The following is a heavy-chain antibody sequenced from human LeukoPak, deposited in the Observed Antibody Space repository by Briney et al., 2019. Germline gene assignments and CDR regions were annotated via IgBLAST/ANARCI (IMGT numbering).Heavy chain of an antibody. CDR1: GYTFTGYY. V-gene: IGHV1-2*04. Sequence: ASVKVSCKASGYTFTGYYMHWVRQAPGQGLEWMGWINPNSGGTNYAQKFQGWVTMTRDTSISTAYMELSRLRSDDTAVYYCAIGYCSGGSCYSYDYWGQGTLVTVSS. CDR2: INPNSGGT. CDR3: AIGYCSGGSCYSYDY. J-gene: IGHJ4*02. D-gene: IGHD2-15*01.